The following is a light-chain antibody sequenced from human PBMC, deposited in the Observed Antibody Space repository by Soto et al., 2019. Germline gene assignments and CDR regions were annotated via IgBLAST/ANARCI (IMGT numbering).Light chain of an antibody. Sequence: QSALTQPPSASGSPGQSVTISCTGTSSDVGGYNYVSCYQQHPGKAPKLMIYEVSKRPTGVPDRFSGSKSGNTASLTVSGHQAEDEADYYCNSYAGSNNWVFGGGTQLTVL. CDR1: SSDVGGYNY. CDR3: NSYAGSNNWV. CDR2: EVS. V-gene: IGLV2-8*01. J-gene: IGLJ3*02.